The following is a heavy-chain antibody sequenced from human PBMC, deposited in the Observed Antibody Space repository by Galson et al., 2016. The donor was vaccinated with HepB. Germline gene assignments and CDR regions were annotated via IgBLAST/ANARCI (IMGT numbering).Heavy chain of an antibody. Sequence: SLRLSCAASGFTFSDYTMHWIRQAPGQAPGEGLEWVAVISEDGTQKYLADSVKGRFTISRDNSWSILYLQMNSLRREDTAIYYCARSVSSAWHTFDSWGQGTLVPVSS. D-gene: IGHD6-25*01. V-gene: IGHV3-30*04. J-gene: IGHJ4*02. CDR3: ARSVSSAWHTFDS. CDR2: ISEDGTQK. CDR1: GFTFSDYT.